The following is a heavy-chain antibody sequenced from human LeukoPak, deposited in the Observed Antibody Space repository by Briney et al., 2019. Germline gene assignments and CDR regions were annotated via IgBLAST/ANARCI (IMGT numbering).Heavy chain of an antibody. V-gene: IGHV1-2*02. CDR2: INPNSGGT. Sequence: ASVKVSCKASGYTFTGYYMHWVRQAPGQGLEWMGWINPNSGGTNYAQKFQGRVTMTRDTSISTAYMELSRLRSDDTAVYYCARSPIMITFGGVDYDYWGQGTLVTVS. J-gene: IGHJ4*02. CDR3: ARSPIMITFGGVDYDY. CDR1: GYTFTGYY. D-gene: IGHD3-16*01.